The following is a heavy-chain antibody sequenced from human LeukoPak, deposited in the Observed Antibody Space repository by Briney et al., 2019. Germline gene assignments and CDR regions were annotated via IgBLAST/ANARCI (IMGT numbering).Heavy chain of an antibody. CDR3: AKGIYSSGWSYFDY. CDR1: GFTFSNYA. J-gene: IGHJ4*01. D-gene: IGHD6-19*01. CDR2: IRGSGLTT. V-gene: IGHV3-23*01. Sequence: PGGSLRLSCAASGFTFSNYALIWVRQGPVKGLEWVSAIRGSGLTTFNADSVKGRFTISRDNSKNTPYLQMNSLRAEDTAVYYCAKGIYSSGWSYFDYWGHGTLVTVSS.